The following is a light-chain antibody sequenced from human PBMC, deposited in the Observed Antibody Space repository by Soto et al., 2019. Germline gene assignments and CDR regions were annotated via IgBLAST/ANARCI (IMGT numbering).Light chain of an antibody. CDR3: SSYTSSSTLV. CDR2: EVS. Sequence: QSALTQPASVSGSPGQSITISCTGTSSDVGGYNYVSWYQQHPGKAPKLMIFEVSNRPSGVSNRVSGSKSGNTASLTISGLQDEDEADYFCSSYTSSSTLVFGGGTKLTVL. J-gene: IGLJ2*01. V-gene: IGLV2-14*01. CDR1: SSDVGGYNY.